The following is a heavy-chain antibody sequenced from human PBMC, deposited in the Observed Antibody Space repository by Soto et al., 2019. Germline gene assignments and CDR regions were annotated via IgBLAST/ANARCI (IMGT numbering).Heavy chain of an antibody. V-gene: IGHV1-69*13. CDR1: GGTFSSYA. J-gene: IGHJ4*02. D-gene: IGHD4-4*01. Sequence: ASVKVSCKASGGTFSSYAISWVRQAPGQGLEWMGGIIPIFGTANYAQKFQGRVTITADESTSTAYMELGSLRSEDTAVYYCARGRDYSNYVDYWGQGTLVTVSS. CDR3: ARGRDYSNYVDY. CDR2: IIPIFGTA.